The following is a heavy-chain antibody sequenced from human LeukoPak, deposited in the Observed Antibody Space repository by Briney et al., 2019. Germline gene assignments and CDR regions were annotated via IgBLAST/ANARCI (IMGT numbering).Heavy chain of an antibody. CDR2: IGTAGDT. CDR3: AKVRGQQLVSAFDI. J-gene: IGHJ3*02. D-gene: IGHD6-13*01. CDR1: GFTFSSYD. Sequence: GGSLRLSCAASGFTFSSYDMHWVRQATGKGLEWVSAIGTAGDTYYPGSVKGRFTISRENAKNSLYLQMNSLRAGDTAVYYCAKVRGQQLVSAFDIWGQGTMVTVSS. V-gene: IGHV3-13*01.